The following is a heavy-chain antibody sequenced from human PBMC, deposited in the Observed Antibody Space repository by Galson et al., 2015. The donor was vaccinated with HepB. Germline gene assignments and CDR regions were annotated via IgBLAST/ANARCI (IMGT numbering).Heavy chain of an antibody. CDR3: ARGREDGNFAFDY. CDR2: INPNSGNT. J-gene: IGHJ4*02. Sequence: SVKVSCKASGYTFTDYYMKWLRQAPGQGLEWMGLINPNSGNTDYAQKFQGRVTMTRDTSITTAYMELSRLRFEDTAVYYCARGREDGNFAFDYWGQGTLVTVSS. V-gene: IGHV1-2*02. CDR1: GYTFTDYY. D-gene: IGHD3-9*01.